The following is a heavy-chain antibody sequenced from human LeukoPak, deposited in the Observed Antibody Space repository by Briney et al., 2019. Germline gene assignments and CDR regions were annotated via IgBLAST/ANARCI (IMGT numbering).Heavy chain of an antibody. D-gene: IGHD6-13*01. V-gene: IGHV3-48*03. J-gene: IGHJ5*02. CDR3: ARVRASGAAAWKGFDP. CDR2: ISSSGSTI. Sequence: PGGSLRLSCAASGFTFSSYEMNWVRQAPGKGLEWVSYISSSGSTIYYADSVKGRFTISRDNAKNSLYLQMNSLRAEDTAVYYCARVRASGAAAWKGFDPWGQGTLVTVSS. CDR1: GFTFSSYE.